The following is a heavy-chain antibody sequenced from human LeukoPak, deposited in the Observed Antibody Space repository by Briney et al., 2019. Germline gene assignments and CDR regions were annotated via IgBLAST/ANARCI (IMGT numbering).Heavy chain of an antibody. J-gene: IGHJ4*02. D-gene: IGHD3-16*01. CDR3: AKDRRVTTSGFYFDY. CDR2: ISGSGGST. V-gene: IGHV3-23*01. CDR1: GFTFSNAW. Sequence: GGSLRLSCAASGFTFSNAWMSWVRQAPGKGLEWVSAISGSGGSTYYADSVKGRFTISRDNSKNTLYLQMNSLRAEDTAVYYCAKDRRVTTSGFYFDYWGQGTLVTVSS.